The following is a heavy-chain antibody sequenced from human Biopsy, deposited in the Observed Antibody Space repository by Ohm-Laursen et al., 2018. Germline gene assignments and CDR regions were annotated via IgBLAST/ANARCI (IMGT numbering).Heavy chain of an antibody. CDR1: GYSFTSYY. J-gene: IGHJ4*02. V-gene: IGHV1-46*01. D-gene: IGHD6-19*01. Sequence: ASVKVSCKPSGYSFTSYYMHWVRQAPGQGLEWMGMINPSGSTTSYPQIFQGRVTMTRDTSKSTVYMELSSLRSADTAVYFCARDTGWYGDLYYFDYWGQGTLVTVSS. CDR3: ARDTGWYGDLYYFDY. CDR2: INPSGSTT.